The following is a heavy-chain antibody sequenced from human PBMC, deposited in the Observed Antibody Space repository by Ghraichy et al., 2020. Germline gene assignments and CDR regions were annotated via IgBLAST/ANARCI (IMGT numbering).Heavy chain of an antibody. CDR2: IYHNGST. J-gene: IGHJ6*02. Sequence: SETLSLTCTVSGGSISSFNWWIWVRQPPGKGLECIGEIYHNGSTNYNPSLKSRVSISVDKSKNQFSLLVRSVTAADTAVYYCARAPESTGDAMDVWGQGTTVTVSS. D-gene: IGHD4-17*01. CDR1: GGSISSFNW. CDR3: ARAPESTGDAMDV. V-gene: IGHV4-4*02.